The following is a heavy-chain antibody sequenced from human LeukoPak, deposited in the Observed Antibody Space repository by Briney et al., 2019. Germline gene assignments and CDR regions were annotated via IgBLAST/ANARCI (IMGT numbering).Heavy chain of an antibody. D-gene: IGHD2-15*01. CDR2: IYSEGISA. V-gene: IGHV3-74*01. Sequence: PGGSLRLSCGASGFIFSSYLMHGLRQAPGKGLEGGSHIYSEGISATYGDPARGRFTMSRDNAKNKVYLQMNSLRGEDTAVYYCTRGTSVVAGIDFWGQGTLVTVSS. J-gene: IGHJ4*02. CDR3: TRGTSVVAGIDF. CDR1: GFIFSSYL.